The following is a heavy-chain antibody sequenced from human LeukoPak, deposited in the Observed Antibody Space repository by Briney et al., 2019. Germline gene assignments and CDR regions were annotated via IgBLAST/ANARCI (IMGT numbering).Heavy chain of an antibody. CDR2: IYYSGST. Sequence: SETLSLTCTVSGGSISSSSYYWGWIRQPPGKGLEWIGYIYYSGSTNYNPSLKSRVTISVDTSKNQFSLKLSSVTAADTAVYYCARVFKCLSCLRTDYYYYYYMDVWGKGTTVTISS. CDR3: ARVFKCLSCLRTDYYYYYYMDV. D-gene: IGHD2-15*01. V-gene: IGHV4-61*05. CDR1: GGSISSSSYY. J-gene: IGHJ6*03.